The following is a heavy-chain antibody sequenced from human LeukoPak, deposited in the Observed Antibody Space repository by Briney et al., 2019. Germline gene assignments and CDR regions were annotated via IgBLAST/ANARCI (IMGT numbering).Heavy chain of an antibody. CDR2: IGGYNGKT. D-gene: IGHD1-26*01. CDR3: ARDRWSGATGDYHYYYGMDV. J-gene: IGHJ6*02. V-gene: IGHV1-18*01. CDR1: GYTSTNYG. Sequence: GASVKVSCKASGYTSTNYGISWVRQAPGQGLEWMGWIGGYNGKTKYAEKLQGRATMTTDTSTSTAYMELRSLRSDDTAVYYCARDRWSGATGDYHYYYGMDVWGQGTTVIVSS.